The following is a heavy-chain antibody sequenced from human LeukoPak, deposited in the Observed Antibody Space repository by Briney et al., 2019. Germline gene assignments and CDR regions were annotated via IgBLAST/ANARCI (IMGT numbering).Heavy chain of an antibody. Sequence: ASVKVSCKASGGTFSSYAISWVRHAPGQGREWMGRIIPIVGIANYAQKFQGTVTITADKSTSTSYMELSRLRSEDTAVYYCARPQSLRYFDWLSPYYYYGMDVWGQGTTVTVSS. CDR2: IIPIVGIA. J-gene: IGHJ6*02. CDR1: GGTFSSYA. V-gene: IGHV1-69*04. CDR3: ARPQSLRYFDWLSPYYYYGMDV. D-gene: IGHD3-9*01.